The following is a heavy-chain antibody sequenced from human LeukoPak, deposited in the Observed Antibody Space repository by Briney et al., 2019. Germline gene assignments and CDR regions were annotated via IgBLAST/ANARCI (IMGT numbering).Heavy chain of an antibody. V-gene: IGHV3-23*01. J-gene: IGHJ4*02. CDR2: ISGSGGGT. D-gene: IGHD6-13*01. Sequence: SGGSLRLSCAASGFTFSSYAMTWVRQAPGKGLEWVSSISGSGGGTHYADSVKGRFTISRDNSYNTLYLQMNSLTAEDTAVYYCARGGSSWYFGYFDYWGQGTLVTVSS. CDR3: ARGGSSWYFGYFDY. CDR1: GFTFSSYA.